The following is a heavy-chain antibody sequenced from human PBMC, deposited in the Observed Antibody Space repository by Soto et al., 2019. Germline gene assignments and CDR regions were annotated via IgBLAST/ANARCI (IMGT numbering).Heavy chain of an antibody. CDR2: IIPILGIA. Sequence: SVKVSCKASGVTFSSYTISWVRQAPGQGLEWMGRIIPILGIANYAQKFQGRVTITADKSTSTAYMELSSLRSEDTAVYYCARSPYSSSSPCPYYWGQGTLVTVSS. CDR3: ARSPYSSSSPCPYY. V-gene: IGHV1-69*02. CDR1: GVTFSSYT. D-gene: IGHD6-13*01. J-gene: IGHJ4*02.